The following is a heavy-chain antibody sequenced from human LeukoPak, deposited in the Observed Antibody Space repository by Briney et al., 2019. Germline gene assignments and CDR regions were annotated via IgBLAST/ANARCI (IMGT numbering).Heavy chain of an antibody. CDR3: ARTKAEAAGTYNWFDP. J-gene: IGHJ5*02. Sequence: ASVKVSCKASGYTFTSYGISWVRQAPGQGLEWMGWISAYNGNTNYAQKLQGRVTMTTDTSASTAYMELRSLRSDDTAVYYCARTKAEAAGTYNWFDPWGQGTLVTVSS. CDR2: ISAYNGNT. V-gene: IGHV1-18*01. D-gene: IGHD6-13*01. CDR1: GYTFTSYG.